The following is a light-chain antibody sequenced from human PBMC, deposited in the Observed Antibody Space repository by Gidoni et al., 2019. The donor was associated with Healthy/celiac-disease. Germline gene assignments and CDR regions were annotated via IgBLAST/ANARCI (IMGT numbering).Light chain of an antibody. CDR1: QSISSW. CDR2: KAS. J-gene: IGKJ1*01. CDR3: QQYNSYSRT. V-gene: IGKV1-5*03. Sequence: DIQMTQSPSTLSASVGDRVTITCRASQSISSWLAWYQQKPGKAPKLLIYKASSLESGVPSRFSSSGSGTEFTLTISSLQPDDFATYYCQQYNSYSRTFXXXTKVEIK.